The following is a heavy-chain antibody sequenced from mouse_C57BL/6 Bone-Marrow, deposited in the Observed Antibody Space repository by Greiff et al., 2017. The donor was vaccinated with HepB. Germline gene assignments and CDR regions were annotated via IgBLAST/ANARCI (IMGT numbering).Heavy chain of an antibody. CDR1: GFSLTSYA. Sequence: VKLMESGPGLVAPSQSLSITCTVSGFSLTSYAISWVRQPPGKGLEWLGVIWTGGGTNYNSALKSRLSISKDNSKSQVFLKMNSLQTDDTARYYCARSLLWLRRGYYFDYWGQGTTLTVSS. V-gene: IGHV2-9-1*01. J-gene: IGHJ2*01. CDR2: IWTGGGT. CDR3: ARSLLWLRRGYYFDY. D-gene: IGHD2-2*01.